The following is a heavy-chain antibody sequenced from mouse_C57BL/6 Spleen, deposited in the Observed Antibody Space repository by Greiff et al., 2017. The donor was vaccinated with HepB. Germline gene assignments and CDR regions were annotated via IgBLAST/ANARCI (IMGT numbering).Heavy chain of an antibody. V-gene: IGHV1-66*01. Sequence: QVQLQQSGPELVKPGASVKISCKASGYSFTSYYIHWVKQRPGQGLEWIGWIYPGSGNTKYNEKFKGKATLTADTSSSTAYMQLSSRTSEESAVYYCARQLRLRMFAYWGQGTLVTVSA. CDR1: GYSFTSYY. CDR3: ARQLRLRMFAY. D-gene: IGHD3-2*02. CDR2: IYPGSGNT. J-gene: IGHJ3*01.